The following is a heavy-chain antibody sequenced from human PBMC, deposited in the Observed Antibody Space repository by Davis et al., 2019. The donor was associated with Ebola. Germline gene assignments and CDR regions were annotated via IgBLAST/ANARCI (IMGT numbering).Heavy chain of an antibody. J-gene: IGHJ3*02. Sequence: ASVKVSCKASGYTFTGYYMHWVRQAPGQGLEWMGIINPSGGSTSYAQKFQGRVTMTRDTSTSTVYMELSSLRSEDTAVYYCARDTGYCSGGSCYSSAFDIWGQGTMVTVSS. CDR2: INPSGGST. CDR3: ARDTGYCSGGSCYSSAFDI. D-gene: IGHD2-15*01. CDR1: GYTFTGYY. V-gene: IGHV1-46*01.